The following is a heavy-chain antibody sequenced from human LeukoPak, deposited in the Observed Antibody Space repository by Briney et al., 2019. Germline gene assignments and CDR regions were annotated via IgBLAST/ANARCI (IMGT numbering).Heavy chain of an antibody. CDR1: GFTFSSCG. CDR2: ISYDGSNK. V-gene: IGHV3-30*18. D-gene: IGHD6-19*01. CDR3: AKVLTSGWYLDCFNI. J-gene: IGHJ3*02. Sequence: GGSLRLSCVASGFTFSSCGMHWVRQAPGKGLEWVAVISYDGSNKYYADSVKGRFTIARDNSKNTLFLEMNSLRAEDTAVYYCAKVLTSGWYLDCFNIWGQGTMVTVSS.